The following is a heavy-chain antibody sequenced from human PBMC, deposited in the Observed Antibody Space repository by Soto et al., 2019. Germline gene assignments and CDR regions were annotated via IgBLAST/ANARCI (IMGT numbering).Heavy chain of an antibody. CDR2: INAGNGNT. Sequence: ASVKVSCKASGYTFTSYAMHWVRQAPGQRLEWMGWINAGNGNTKYAQKFQGRVTITGDKSTSTAYMELSSLRSEDTAVYYCARDREGYCSGGSCMTAFDIWGQGTMVTVSS. V-gene: IGHV1-3*01. CDR1: GYTFTSYA. CDR3: ARDREGYCSGGSCMTAFDI. D-gene: IGHD2-15*01. J-gene: IGHJ3*02.